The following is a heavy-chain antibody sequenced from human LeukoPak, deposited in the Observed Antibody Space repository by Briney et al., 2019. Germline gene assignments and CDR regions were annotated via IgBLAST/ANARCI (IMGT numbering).Heavy chain of an antibody. D-gene: IGHD3-10*01. CDR1: GFTFSSYS. CDR3: ARDSDGNFDY. Sequence: GGSLRLSCAASGFTFSSYSMNWDRQAPGKGLEWVSSISSSSSYIYYADSVKGRFTISRDNAKNSLYLQMNSLRAEDTAVYYCARDSDGNFDYWGQGTLVTVSS. V-gene: IGHV3-21*01. J-gene: IGHJ4*02. CDR2: ISSSSSYI.